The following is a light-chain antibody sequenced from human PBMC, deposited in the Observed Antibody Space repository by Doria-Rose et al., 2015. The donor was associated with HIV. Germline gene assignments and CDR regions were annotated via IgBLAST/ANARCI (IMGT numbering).Light chain of an antibody. V-gene: IGKV4-1*01. J-gene: IGKJ3*01. CDR2: WAS. CDR1: QSLLYTSKNY. Sequence: DIRVTQSPESLGMSLGERATLNCKSNQSLLYTSKNYLAWNQQKPGQPPKLLIYWASTRQSGVPARFSGSGSGTDFTLTISSLEAEDVAVYYCQQYYDTPSLGPGTTVDIK. CDR3: QQYYDTPS.